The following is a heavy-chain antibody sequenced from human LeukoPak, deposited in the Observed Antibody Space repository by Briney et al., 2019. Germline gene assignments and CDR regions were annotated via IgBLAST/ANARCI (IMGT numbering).Heavy chain of an antibody. CDR1: GYTFTDYY. J-gene: IGHJ4*02. CDR2: ISPNSGVT. CDR3: ARSSSSWDNDY. Sequence: GASVKVSCKASGYTFTDYYMHWVRQAPGQGLEWTGWISPNSGVTKDAQKFQGRVTMTRDTSISTAYMELSGLRSDDTAVYYCARSSSSWDNDYWGQGTLVTVSS. V-gene: IGHV1-2*02. D-gene: IGHD6-13*01.